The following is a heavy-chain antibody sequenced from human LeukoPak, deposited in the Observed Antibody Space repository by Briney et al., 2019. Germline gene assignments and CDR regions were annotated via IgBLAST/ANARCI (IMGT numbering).Heavy chain of an antibody. J-gene: IGHJ4*02. D-gene: IGHD1-26*01. Sequence: HPGGSVRLSCAASGFTFSSYDMSWVRQAPGKGPEWVSAISGSGGSTYYADSVKGRFTISRDNSKNTLYLQMNNLRAEDTAVYYCAKDINSGTYYDYWGQGTLVTVSS. CDR1: GFTFSSYD. V-gene: IGHV3-23*01. CDR2: ISGSGGST. CDR3: AKDINSGTYYDY.